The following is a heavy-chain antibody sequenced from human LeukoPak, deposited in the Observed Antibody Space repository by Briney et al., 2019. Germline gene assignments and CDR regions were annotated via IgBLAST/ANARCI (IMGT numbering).Heavy chain of an antibody. D-gene: IGHD1-1*01. CDR1: GYTFATYG. CDR3: ARGTGTTIDYYYYGMDV. V-gene: IGHV1-18*01. Sequence: ASAKVSCKASGYTFATYGINWVRQAPGQGLEWMGWISAYNGSTNYAQKLQGRVTMTTDTSTSTAYMELRSLRSDDTAVYYCARGTGTTIDYYYYGMDVWGQGTTVTVSS. J-gene: IGHJ6*02. CDR2: ISAYNGST.